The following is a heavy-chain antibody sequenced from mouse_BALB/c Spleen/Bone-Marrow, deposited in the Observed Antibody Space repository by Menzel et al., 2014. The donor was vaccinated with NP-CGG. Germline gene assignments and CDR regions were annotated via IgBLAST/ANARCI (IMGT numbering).Heavy chain of an antibody. D-gene: IGHD2-1*01. J-gene: IGHJ2*01. CDR1: GFTFSSYG. CDR3: ARENPYGNYFDY. CDR2: INSDGGVT. Sequence: EVKVVESGGGLVQPGGSLKPSCAASGFTFSSYGMSWVRQTPDKRLELVATINSDGGVTYYPDSVKGRLTISRDNAKNTLYLQMSSLKSEDTAMYYCARENPYGNYFDYWGQGTTLTVSS. V-gene: IGHV5-6-3*01.